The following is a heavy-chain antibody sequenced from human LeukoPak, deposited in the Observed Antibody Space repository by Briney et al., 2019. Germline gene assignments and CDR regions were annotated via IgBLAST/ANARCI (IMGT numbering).Heavy chain of an antibody. CDR3: ARGYCSGGGCYRRFDY. CDR2: INHSGST. J-gene: IGHJ4*02. Sequence: SETLSLTCAVYGGPFSGYYWSWIRQPPGKGLEWIGEINHSGSTNYNPSLKSRVTISVDTSKNQFSLKLSSVTAADTAVYYCARGYCSGGGCYRRFDYWGQGTLVTVSS. V-gene: IGHV4-34*01. D-gene: IGHD2-15*01. CDR1: GGPFSGYY.